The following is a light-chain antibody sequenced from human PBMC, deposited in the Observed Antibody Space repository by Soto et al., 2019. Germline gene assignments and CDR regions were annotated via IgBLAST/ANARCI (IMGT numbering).Light chain of an antibody. V-gene: IGKV3-15*01. J-gene: IGKJ1*01. CDR1: QSVSSN. Sequence: IVMTQSPATLSVSPGERATLSCRASQSVSSNLAWYQQNPGQAPRLLIYGASTRATGIPARFSGSGSGTEFTLTISSLQSEDFVVYYCHQYNHWPGTFGQGTKVDIK. CDR3: HQYNHWPGT. CDR2: GAS.